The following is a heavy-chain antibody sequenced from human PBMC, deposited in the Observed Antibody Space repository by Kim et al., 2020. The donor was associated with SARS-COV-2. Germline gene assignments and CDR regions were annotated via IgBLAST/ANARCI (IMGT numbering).Heavy chain of an antibody. CDR1: GFTFSSYS. J-gene: IGHJ4*02. V-gene: IGHV3-21*01. CDR3: ARAVVPAAYFDY. D-gene: IGHD2-2*01. CDR2: ISSSSSYI. Sequence: GGSLRLSCAASGFTFSSYSMNWVRQAPGKGLEWVSSISSSSSYIYYADSVKGRFTISRDNAKNSLYLQMNSLRAEDTAVYYCARAVVPAAYFDYWGQGTLVTVSS.